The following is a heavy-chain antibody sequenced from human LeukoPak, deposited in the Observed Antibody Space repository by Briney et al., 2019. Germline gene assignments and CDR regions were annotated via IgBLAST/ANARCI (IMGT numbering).Heavy chain of an antibody. J-gene: IGHJ6*03. Sequence: PSETLSLTCTVSGGSISSYYWSWIRQPPGKGLEWIGYIYYSGSTNYNPSLKSRVTISVDTSKNQFSLKLSSVTAADTAVYYCASSGYDPYDYYYYYMDVWGKGTTVTISS. V-gene: IGHV4-59*08. CDR3: ASSGYDPYDYYYYYMDV. CDR1: GGSISSYY. D-gene: IGHD5-12*01. CDR2: IYYSGST.